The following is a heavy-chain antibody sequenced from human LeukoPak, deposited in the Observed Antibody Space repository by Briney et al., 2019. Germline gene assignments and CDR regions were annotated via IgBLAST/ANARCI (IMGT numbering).Heavy chain of an antibody. V-gene: IGHV4-39*01. D-gene: IGHD1-26*01. J-gene: IGHJ4*02. CDR1: GGSISSSSYY. Sequence: PSETLSLTCTVSGGSISSSSYYWGWIRQPPGKGVEWIGSIYYSGSIYYNPSLKSRVTIAVDTAKNQFARKLSSATAADTAVYYCARAEWALYSFDYWGQGTLVTVSS. CDR3: ARAEWALYSFDY. CDR2: IYYSGSI.